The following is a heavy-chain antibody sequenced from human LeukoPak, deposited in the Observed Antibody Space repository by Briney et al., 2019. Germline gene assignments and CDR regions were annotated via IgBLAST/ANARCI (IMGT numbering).Heavy chain of an antibody. J-gene: IGHJ4*02. V-gene: IGHV3-21*06. D-gene: IGHD3-22*01. CDR3: ARGSDYGSSGYYWRVLDY. Sequence: GGSLRLSCAASGFTFSNSAMNWVRQAPGKGLEWVSSINDVSSHIYYADSVKGRFTISRDNANNSVSLQMNNLRAEDTAVYYCARGSDYGSSGYYWRVLDYWGQGILVTVSS. CDR1: GFTFSNSA. CDR2: INDVSSHI.